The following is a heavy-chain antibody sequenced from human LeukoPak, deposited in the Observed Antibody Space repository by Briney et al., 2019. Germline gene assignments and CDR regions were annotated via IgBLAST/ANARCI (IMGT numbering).Heavy chain of an antibody. CDR1: LYTFTSYG. CDR2: ISAYNGNT. V-gene: IGHV1-18*01. D-gene: IGHD3-22*01. Sequence: ASVKVSCKASLYTFTSYGISGVRQAPGEGLEWMGWISAYNGNTNYAQTLQGTGTMTTDTSTSTGYMEQSSLRSDDTAVYYCARGNYYDSSGYRGAFDIWGQGTMVTVS. J-gene: IGHJ3*02. CDR3: ARGNYYDSSGYRGAFDI.